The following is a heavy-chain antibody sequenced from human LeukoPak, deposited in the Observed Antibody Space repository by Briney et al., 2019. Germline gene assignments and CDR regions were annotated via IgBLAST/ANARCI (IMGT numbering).Heavy chain of an antibody. V-gene: IGHV3-30*04. CDR3: ARETPYRASSWYDYFDY. CDR1: GVTFRSYA. CDR2: ISYDGSNK. J-gene: IGHJ4*02. D-gene: IGHD6-13*01. Sequence: PGGSLRLSCAASGVTFRSYAMHWVRQAPGKGLEWVAVISYDGSNKYYADSVKGRFTISRDNSKNTLYLQMNSLRAEDTAVYYCARETPYRASSWYDYFDYWGQGTLVTVSS.